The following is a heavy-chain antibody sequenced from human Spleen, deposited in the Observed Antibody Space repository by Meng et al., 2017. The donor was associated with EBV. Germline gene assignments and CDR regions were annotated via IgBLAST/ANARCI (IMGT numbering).Heavy chain of an antibody. Sequence: HVQLPQLGRALLKPSHTLSPTRAVDGGSFIGYYWTWIRQPPGKGLEWIGETNHSGSTNYNPSLKSRVTISVDTSKNQFSLKLSSVTAADTAVYYCARFDYGSYWFDPWGQGTLVTVSS. D-gene: IGHD3-16*01. CDR3: ARFDYGSYWFDP. J-gene: IGHJ5*02. V-gene: IGHV4-34*01. CDR1: GGSFIGYY. CDR2: TNHSGST.